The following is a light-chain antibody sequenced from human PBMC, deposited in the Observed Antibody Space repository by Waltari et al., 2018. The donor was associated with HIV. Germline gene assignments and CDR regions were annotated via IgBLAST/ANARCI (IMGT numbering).Light chain of an antibody. CDR1: ASSFGDHNY. Sequence: QSVLTQPASVSGAPGHSTTIPCTGTASSFGDHNYASWYQQLPGKAPKLVIYDVTQRPSGISHRFSGSRSGTTASLTISGLQAEDEADYYCSSYARNSTWLFGGGTKLTVL. J-gene: IGLJ2*01. V-gene: IGLV2-14*03. CDR2: DVT. CDR3: SSYARNSTWL.